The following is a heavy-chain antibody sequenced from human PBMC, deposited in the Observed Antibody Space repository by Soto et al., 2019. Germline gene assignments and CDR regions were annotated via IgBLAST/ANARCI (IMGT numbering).Heavy chain of an antibody. D-gene: IGHD2-2*01. Sequence: GESLKISCKGSGYSFTSYWIGWVRQMPGKGLEWMGIIYPGDSDTRYSPSFQGQVTISADKSISTAYPQWSSLKASDTAMYYCARHWQYCSSTSCFYGMDVWGQGTTVTVSS. CDR3: ARHWQYCSSTSCFYGMDV. CDR2: IYPGDSDT. V-gene: IGHV5-51*01. J-gene: IGHJ6*02. CDR1: GYSFTSYW.